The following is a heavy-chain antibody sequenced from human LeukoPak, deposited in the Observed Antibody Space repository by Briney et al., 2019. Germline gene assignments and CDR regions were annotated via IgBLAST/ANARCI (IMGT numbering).Heavy chain of an antibody. CDR2: MNPNSGNT. Sequence: ASVKVSCKASGYTFTSYDINWVRQATGQGLEWMGWMNPNSGNTGYAQKFQGRVTITRNTSISTAYMELSSLRSEDTAVYYCARGGDSSGWYVVGYWGQGTLVTVSS. CDR3: ARGGDSSGWYVVGY. CDR1: GYTFTSYD. V-gene: IGHV1-8*03. J-gene: IGHJ4*02. D-gene: IGHD6-19*01.